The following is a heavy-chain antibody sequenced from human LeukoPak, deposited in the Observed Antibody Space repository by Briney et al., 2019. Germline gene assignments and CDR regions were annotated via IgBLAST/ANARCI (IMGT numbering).Heavy chain of an antibody. CDR2: ISAYNGNT. J-gene: IGHJ5*02. CDR3: ARVQSYYYDSSGYYAA. CDR1: GYTFTSYG. D-gene: IGHD3-22*01. V-gene: IGHV1-18*01. Sequence: GASVKVSCKASGYTFTSYGISWVRQAPGQGLERMGWISAYNGNTNYAQRLQGRVTMTTDTSTSTAYMELRSLRSDDTAVYYCARVQSYYYDSSGYYAAWGQGTLVTVSS.